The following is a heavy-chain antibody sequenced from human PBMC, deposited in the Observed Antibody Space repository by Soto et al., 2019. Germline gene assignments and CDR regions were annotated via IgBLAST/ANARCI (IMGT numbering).Heavy chain of an antibody. CDR3: ARGRPQKGGYCSSTSCYSYYYYYMDV. Sequence: PSETLSLTCTVSGGSISSYYWSWIRQPPGKGLEWIGYIYYSGSTNYNPSLKSRVTISVDTSKNQFSLKLSSVTAADTAVYYCARGRPQKGGYCSSTSCYSYYYYYMDVWGKGTTATVSS. D-gene: IGHD2-2*01. CDR1: GGSISSYY. CDR2: IYYSGST. V-gene: IGHV4-59*01. J-gene: IGHJ6*03.